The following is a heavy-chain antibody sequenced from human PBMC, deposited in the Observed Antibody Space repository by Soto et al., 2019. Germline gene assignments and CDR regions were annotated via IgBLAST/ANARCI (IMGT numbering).Heavy chain of an antibody. CDR1: GFSLTTAGVR. CDR3: AHSRNLITEDAQVGDFVY. CDR2: IYWDDDE. V-gene: IGHV2-5*02. Sequence: QINLKESGPTLVKPTQTLTLTCSFSGFSLTTAGVRVGSVRHSPAEALEWLALIYWDDDERYSPSLKTRLTITKDPSKNQVVLIMTNMAPVDTATYYCAHSRNLITEDAQVGDFVYWGQGTLVTVSS. J-gene: IGHJ4*02. D-gene: IGHD3-10*01.